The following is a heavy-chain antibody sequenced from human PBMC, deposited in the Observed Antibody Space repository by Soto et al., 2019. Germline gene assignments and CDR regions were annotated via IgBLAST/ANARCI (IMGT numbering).Heavy chain of an antibody. Sequence: QVQLQESGPGLVKPSQTLSLTCSVSGGSISSDGYYWSWIRQYPGKGLEWVGYIYYSGATYYNPSLESLLTILVDTSKNQFSLELRSVTAADAAVYYCARSWTTAAGWANWFDPWGQGTLVIVSS. D-gene: IGHD6-13*01. V-gene: IGHV4-31*01. CDR2: IYYSGAT. J-gene: IGHJ5*02. CDR3: ARSWTTAAGWANWFDP. CDR1: GGSISSDGYY.